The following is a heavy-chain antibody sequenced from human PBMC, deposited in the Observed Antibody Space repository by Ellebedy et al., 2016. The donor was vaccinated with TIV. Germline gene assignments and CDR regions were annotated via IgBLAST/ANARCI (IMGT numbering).Heavy chain of an antibody. CDR1: GFTFSNFW. CDR3: AKDECRFPGQFDY. Sequence: GESLKISXAASGFTFSNFWMRWDRQAPGKGLEWVSVISGSGGSTYYADSVKGRFTISRDNSKNTLYLQINSLRAEDTAVYYCAKDECRFPGQFDYWGQGTLVTVSS. V-gene: IGHV3-23*01. J-gene: IGHJ4*02. CDR2: ISGSGGST. D-gene: IGHD2-21*01.